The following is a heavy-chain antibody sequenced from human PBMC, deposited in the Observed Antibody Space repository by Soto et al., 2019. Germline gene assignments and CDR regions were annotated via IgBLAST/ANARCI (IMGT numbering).Heavy chain of an antibody. CDR1: GFTFNYYW. J-gene: IGHJ4*02. Sequence: EVQLVESGGGLVQPGGSLRLSCVASGFTFNYYWMHWVRQAPGKGLVWVSRIQSDGSSPDYVDSVKGRFTISRDNAKNTLDLQMTNLSAEDTAVYYCARGGDPDYWGQGTLVTVSS. V-gene: IGHV3-74*01. CDR3: ARGGDPDY. CDR2: IQSDGSSP. D-gene: IGHD2-21*02.